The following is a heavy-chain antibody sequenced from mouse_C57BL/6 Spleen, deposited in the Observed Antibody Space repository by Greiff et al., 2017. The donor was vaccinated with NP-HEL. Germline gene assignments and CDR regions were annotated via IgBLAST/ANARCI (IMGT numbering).Heavy chain of an antibody. J-gene: IGHJ3*01. D-gene: IGHD3-2*02. Sequence: VQLQESGAELARPGASVKLSCKASGYTFTSYGISWVKQRTGQGLEWIGEIYPRSGNTYYNEKFKGKATLTADKSSSTAYMELRSLTSEDSAVYFCALDSSGSAWFAYWGQGTLVTVSA. CDR2: IYPRSGNT. V-gene: IGHV1-81*01. CDR3: ALDSSGSAWFAY. CDR1: GYTFTSYG.